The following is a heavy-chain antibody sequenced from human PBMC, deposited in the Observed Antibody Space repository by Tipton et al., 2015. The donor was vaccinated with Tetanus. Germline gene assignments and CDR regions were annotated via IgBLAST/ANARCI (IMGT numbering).Heavy chain of an antibody. CDR2: ISASGSGT. V-gene: IGHV3-23*01. CDR1: GFSFTNYA. D-gene: IGHD2-15*01. Sequence: SLRLSCAASGFSFTNYAMSWVRQAPGKGLEWVSGISASGSGTYYADSVKGRFTISRDNSKNTLYLQMNSLRAEDTAVYYCAKDKCGGSCYIVYWYFDLWGRGALVPVSS. CDR3: AKDKCGGSCYIVYWYFDL. J-gene: IGHJ2*01.